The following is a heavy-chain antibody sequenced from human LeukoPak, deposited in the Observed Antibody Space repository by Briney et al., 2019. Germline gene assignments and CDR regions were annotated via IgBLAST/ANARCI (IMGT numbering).Heavy chain of an antibody. D-gene: IGHD6-13*01. Sequence: SETLSLTCTVSGGSISSYYWSWIRQPPGKGLEWIGNIDNIGSTYYNPSLQSRVTISVDKSKDQLSLKLNSVTATDTAIYYCARPPGIAAAWFDPWGQGTLVTVSS. V-gene: IGHV4-39*01. CDR3: ARPPGIAAAWFDP. CDR1: GGSISSYY. CDR2: IDNIGST. J-gene: IGHJ5*02.